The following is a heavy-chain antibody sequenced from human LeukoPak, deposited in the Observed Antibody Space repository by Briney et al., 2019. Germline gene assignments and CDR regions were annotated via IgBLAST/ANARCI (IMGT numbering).Heavy chain of an antibody. CDR3: ARVGLYCSSTSCSDPLVDY. CDR1: GGSISSYY. J-gene: IGHJ4*02. V-gene: IGHV4-59*01. Sequence: SETLSLTCTVSGGSISSYYWSWIRQPPGKGLEWIGYIYYSGSTNYNPSLKSRVTISVDASKNQFSLKLSSVTAADTAVYYCARVGLYCSSTSCSDPLVDYWGQGTLVTVSS. CDR2: IYYSGST. D-gene: IGHD2-2*01.